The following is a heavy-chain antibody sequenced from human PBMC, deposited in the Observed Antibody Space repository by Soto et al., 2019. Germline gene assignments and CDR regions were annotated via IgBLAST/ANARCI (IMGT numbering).Heavy chain of an antibody. J-gene: IGHJ2*01. CDR3: AREGYCTNGVCYTKSSWY. CDR2: IYTSGST. V-gene: IGHV4-4*07. D-gene: IGHD2-8*01. Sequence: QVQLQESGPGLVKPSETLSLTCTVSGGSISSYYWSWIRQPAGKGLEWIGRIYTSGSTNYNPSLKGRVPMVGDTSKNQFSRRLSSVTAGDTAVYYGAREGYCTNGVCYTKSSWY. CDR1: GGSISSYY.